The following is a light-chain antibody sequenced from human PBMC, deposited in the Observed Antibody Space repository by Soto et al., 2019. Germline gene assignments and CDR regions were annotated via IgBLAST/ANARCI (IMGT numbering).Light chain of an antibody. J-gene: IGKJ2*01. Sequence: EIVLTQSPGTLSLSPGDRATLSCRASQSVTSSYLAWFQQKPGQAPRLLIYEASSRATGIPDRFSGSGSGTDFTLTINRLEPEDFAVYSCHQYGNSPLTFGQGTKLEIK. CDR1: QSVTSSY. CDR3: HQYGNSPLT. V-gene: IGKV3-20*01. CDR2: EAS.